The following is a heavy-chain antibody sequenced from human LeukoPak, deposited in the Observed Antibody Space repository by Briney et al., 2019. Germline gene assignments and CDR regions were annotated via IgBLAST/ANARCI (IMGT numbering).Heavy chain of an antibody. D-gene: IGHD3-16*01. J-gene: IGHJ4*02. CDR3: ARRSVGGGERFDY. Sequence: SETLSLTCTVSGGSVSSGSYYWTWIRQPPGKGLEWIGYVYYSGNTNYSPSLKSRVTISVDTSKNQFSLKLISVTAADTAVYYCARRSVGGGERFDYWGQGTLVTVSS. CDR1: GGSVSSGSYY. CDR2: VYYSGNT. V-gene: IGHV4-61*01.